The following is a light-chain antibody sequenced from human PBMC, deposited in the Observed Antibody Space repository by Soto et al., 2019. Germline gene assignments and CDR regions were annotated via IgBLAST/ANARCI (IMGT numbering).Light chain of an antibody. CDR2: EGS. V-gene: IGLV2-23*01. CDR3: CSSSGSSTCKV. J-gene: IGLJ1*01. CDR1: SSDVGSYNL. Sequence: QSALTQPASVSGSPGQSITISCTGTSSDVGSYNLVSWYQQHPGKAPKLMIYEGSKRPSGVSNRFSGSKSGNTASLTISGRQAEDEADYYCCSSSGSSTCKVFGTGTKLTVL.